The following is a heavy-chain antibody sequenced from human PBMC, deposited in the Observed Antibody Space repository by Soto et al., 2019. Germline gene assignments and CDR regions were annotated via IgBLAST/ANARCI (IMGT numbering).Heavy chain of an antibody. CDR1: GFSLHSAGMG. J-gene: IGHJ5*01. D-gene: IGHD2-2*01. CDR3: ARSISLPASADNWFDS. CDR2: LHSNDPN. Sequence: SGPTLVNPTETLPLTCTVSGFSLHSAGMGVTWVRQPPGKALEWLAYLHSNDPNSYSTSVKSRLTISRDTSKSQVVLTMTNIDPVDTGTYYCARSISLPASADNWFDSWGQGTPVTVSS. V-gene: IGHV2-26*01.